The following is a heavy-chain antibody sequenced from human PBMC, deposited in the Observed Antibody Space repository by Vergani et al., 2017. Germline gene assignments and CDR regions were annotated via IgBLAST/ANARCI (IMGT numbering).Heavy chain of an antibody. Sequence: VQLVESGGGLVQPGGSLRLSCAASGFTFSSYAMHWVRQAPGKGLEWVAVISYDGSNKYYADSVKGRFTISRDNSKNTLYLQMNSLRAEDTAVYYCARDFKGSGWYGLFDYWGQGTLVTVSS. CDR3: ARDFKGSGWYGLFDY. CDR1: GFTFSSYA. D-gene: IGHD6-19*01. CDR2: ISYDGSNK. V-gene: IGHV3-30-3*01. J-gene: IGHJ4*02.